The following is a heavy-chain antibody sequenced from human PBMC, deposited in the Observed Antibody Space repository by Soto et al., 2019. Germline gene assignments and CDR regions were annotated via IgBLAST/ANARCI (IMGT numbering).Heavy chain of an antibody. V-gene: IGHV1-69*13. J-gene: IGHJ4*02. CDR3: ASPRYSSGWYYFDY. CDR1: GGTFSSYA. CDR2: IIPIFGTA. Sequence: GASVKVSCKASGGTFSSYAISWVRQAPGQGLEWMGGIIPIFGTANYAQKFQGRVTITADESTSTAYMELSSLRSEDTAVYYCASPRYSSGWYYFDYWGQGTLVTVSS. D-gene: IGHD6-19*01.